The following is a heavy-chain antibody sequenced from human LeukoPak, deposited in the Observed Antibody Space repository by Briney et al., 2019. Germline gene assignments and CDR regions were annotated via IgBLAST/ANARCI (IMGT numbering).Heavy chain of an antibody. CDR2: IIPIFGTA. D-gene: IGHD2-15*01. Sequence: SVKVSCKASGGTFSSYAISWVRQAPGQGLEWMGGIIPIFGTANYAQKFQGRVKITADESTSTAYMELSSLRSEDTAVYYCASGLHFSGGSEDFDYWGQGTLVTVSS. CDR3: ASGLHFSGGSEDFDY. J-gene: IGHJ4*02. V-gene: IGHV1-69*13. CDR1: GGTFSSYA.